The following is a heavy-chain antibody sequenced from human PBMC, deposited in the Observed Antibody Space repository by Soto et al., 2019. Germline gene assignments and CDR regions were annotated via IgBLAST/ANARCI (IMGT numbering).Heavy chain of an antibody. D-gene: IGHD5-18*01. CDR3: ARVGRYGWDFDH. V-gene: IGHV5-51*01. CDR1: GYSFTIYW. CDR2: IYPGDSDT. Sequence: PGEPLKISCNGSGYSFTIYWIGWVRQMPGKGLEWMGIIYPGDSDTRYSPSFQGQVTISADKSISTAYLQMDSLRAGDTAVYFCARVGRYGWDFDHWGQGTLVTVSS. J-gene: IGHJ4*02.